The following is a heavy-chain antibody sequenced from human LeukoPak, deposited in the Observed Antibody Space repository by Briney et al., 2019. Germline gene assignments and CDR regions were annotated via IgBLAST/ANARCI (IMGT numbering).Heavy chain of an antibody. J-gene: IGHJ6*03. CDR3: ARDTSGSYYYYYYYMDV. D-gene: IGHD1-26*01. CDR1: GGSFSGYY. CDR2: INHSGST. Sequence: PSETLSLTCAVYGGSFSGYYWSWIRQPPGKGLEWIGEINHSGSTNYNPSLKSRVTISVDTSKNQFSLKLSSVTAADTAVYYCARDTSGSYYYYYYYMDVWGKGTTVTVSS. V-gene: IGHV4-34*01.